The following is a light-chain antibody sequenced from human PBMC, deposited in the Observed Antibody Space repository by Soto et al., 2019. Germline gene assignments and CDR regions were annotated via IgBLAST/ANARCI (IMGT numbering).Light chain of an antibody. CDR1: SSDVGGYNY. CDR3: SSDTSSSTVI. V-gene: IGLV2-14*03. Sequence: QSALTQPASVSGSPGQSIAISCTGSSSDVGGYNYVSWYQQHSGKAPKLMIYDVSSRPSGVSDRFSGSKSGNTASLTISGLQAEDEAEYYCSSDTSSSTVIFGGGTKLTVL. CDR2: DVS. J-gene: IGLJ2*01.